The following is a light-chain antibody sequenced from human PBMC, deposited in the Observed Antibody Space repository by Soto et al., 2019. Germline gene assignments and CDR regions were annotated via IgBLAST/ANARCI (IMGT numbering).Light chain of an antibody. J-gene: IGKJ5*01. Sequence: DIQMTQSPSTLSASVGDRVTITCRASQSVSGWLAWYQQKPGRAPKLLIYKASSLQSGVPSRFSGSGSGAEFTLTISSLQPDDVATYYCQQYNSFPITFGQGTRLEIK. CDR1: QSVSGW. CDR3: QQYNSFPIT. V-gene: IGKV1-5*03. CDR2: KAS.